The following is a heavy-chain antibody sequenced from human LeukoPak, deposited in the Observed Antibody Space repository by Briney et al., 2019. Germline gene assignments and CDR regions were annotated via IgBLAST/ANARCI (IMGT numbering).Heavy chain of an antibody. D-gene: IGHD1-26*01. CDR1: GFTVSRNY. CDR3: ARERGRGRDSPWFDY. V-gene: IGHV3-53*01. Sequence: GGSLRLSCAASGFTVSRNYMSWVRQAPGMRLEWVSVIYSGGSTYYADSVKGRFTISRDNSKNTLYLQMNSLRAEDTAVYYCARERGRGRDSPWFDYWGQGTLVTVSS. CDR2: IYSGGST. J-gene: IGHJ4*02.